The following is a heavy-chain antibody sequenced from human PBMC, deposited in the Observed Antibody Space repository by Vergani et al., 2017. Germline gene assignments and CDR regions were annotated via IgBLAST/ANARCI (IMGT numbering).Heavy chain of an antibody. CDR2: IYYSGST. CDR1: GGSISSSSYY. D-gene: IGHD2-8*01. V-gene: IGHV4-39*01. CDR3: ARSYCTNGVCYTLVY. J-gene: IGHJ4*02. Sequence: QLQLQESGPGLVKPSETLSLTCTVSGGSISSSSYYWGWIRQPPGKGLEWIGSIYYSGSTYYNPSLKSRVTISVDTSKNQFSLKLSSVTAADTAVYYCARSYCTNGVCYTLVYWGQGTLVTVSS.